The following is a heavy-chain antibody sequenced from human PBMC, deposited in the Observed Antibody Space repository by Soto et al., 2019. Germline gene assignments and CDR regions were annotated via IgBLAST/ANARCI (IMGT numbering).Heavy chain of an antibody. V-gene: IGHV1-69*02. CDR3: ARGYSSGWYGFDY. Sequence: QVQLVQSGAEVKKPGSSVKVSCKASGGTFSSYTISWVRQAPGQGLEWMGRIIPILGIANYAQKFQGRVTXTXDXXTSTAYMELSSLRSEDTAVYYCARGYSSGWYGFDYWGQGTLVTVSS. J-gene: IGHJ4*02. CDR1: GGTFSSYT. D-gene: IGHD6-19*01. CDR2: IIPILGIA.